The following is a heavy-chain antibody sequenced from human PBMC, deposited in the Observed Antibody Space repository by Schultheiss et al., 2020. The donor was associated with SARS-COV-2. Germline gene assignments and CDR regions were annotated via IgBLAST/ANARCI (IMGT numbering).Heavy chain of an antibody. V-gene: IGHV3-23*01. CDR1: GFTVSSNY. Sequence: GGSLRLSCAASGFTVSSNYMSWVRQAPGKGLEWVSAISGSGGSTYYADSVKGRFTISRDNSKNTLYLQMNSLRAEDTAVYYCAKGSGNRDYWGQGTLVTVSS. CDR2: ISGSGGST. CDR3: AKGSGNRDY. J-gene: IGHJ4*02. D-gene: IGHD1-26*01.